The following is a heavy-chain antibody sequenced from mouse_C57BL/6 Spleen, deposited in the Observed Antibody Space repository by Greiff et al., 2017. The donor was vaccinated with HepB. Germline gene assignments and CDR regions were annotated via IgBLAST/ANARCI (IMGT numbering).Heavy chain of an antibody. CDR2: IYPVSGST. V-gene: IGHV1-55*01. CDR1: GYTFTSYW. CDR3: ARKCDVAWFAY. J-gene: IGHJ3*01. D-gene: IGHD1-3*01. Sequence: QVQLQQSGAELVKPGASVKMSCKASGYTFTSYWITWVKQRPGQGLEWIGDIYPVSGSTNYNEKFKSKATLTVDTSSSTAYMQLSSLTSEDSAVYYCARKCDVAWFAYWGQGTLVTVSA.